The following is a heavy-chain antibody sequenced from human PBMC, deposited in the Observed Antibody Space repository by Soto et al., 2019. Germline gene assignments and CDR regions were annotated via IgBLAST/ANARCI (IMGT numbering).Heavy chain of an antibody. Sequence: GGSLGPSWGALGFHFRHFRLHWDRQAPGEGTEWVADLSHDESNKFYAASVKGRFNISRDNSKKTLYLEMFSLTAEDTAVYYCVKEGRGSSTSCSRCYGLDVWGQGTT. V-gene: IGHV3-30*18. J-gene: IGHJ6*02. CDR3: VKEGRGSSTSCSRCYGLDV. D-gene: IGHD2-2*01. CDR1: GFHFRHFR. CDR2: LSHDESNK.